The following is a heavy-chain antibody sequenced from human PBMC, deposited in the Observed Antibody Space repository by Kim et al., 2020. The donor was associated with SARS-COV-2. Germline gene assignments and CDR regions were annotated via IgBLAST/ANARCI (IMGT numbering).Heavy chain of an antibody. CDR1: GGSISSYY. Sequence: SETLSLTCTVSGGSISSYYWSWIRQPPGKGLEWIGYIYYSGSTNYNPSLKSRVTISVDTSKNQFSLKLSSVTAADTAVYYCAREVLGYSSSWYDYWGQGTLVTVSS. CDR2: IYYSGST. J-gene: IGHJ4*02. CDR3: AREVLGYSSSWYDY. V-gene: IGHV4-59*01. D-gene: IGHD6-13*01.